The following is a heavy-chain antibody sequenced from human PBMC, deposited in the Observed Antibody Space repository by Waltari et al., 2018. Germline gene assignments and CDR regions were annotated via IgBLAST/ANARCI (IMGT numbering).Heavy chain of an antibody. J-gene: IGHJ6*03. CDR1: GGTFSSYA. V-gene: IGHV1-69*14. CDR3: ARDAAYCSSTSCYYMDV. CDR2: VNPSFGTA. D-gene: IGHD2-2*01. Sequence: QVQLVQSGAEVKKPGSSVKVSCKASGGTFSSYAISWVRQAPGQGLEWMGGVNPSFGTANYAQKFQGRVTITADKSTSTAYMELSSLRSEDTGGYYCARDAAYCSSTSCYYMDVWGKGTTVTVSS.